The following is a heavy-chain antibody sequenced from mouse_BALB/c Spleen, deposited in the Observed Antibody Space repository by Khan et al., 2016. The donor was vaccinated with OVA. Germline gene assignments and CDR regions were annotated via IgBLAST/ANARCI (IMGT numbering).Heavy chain of an antibody. CDR2: VNPNNGGT. CDR1: GYSFTGYY. D-gene: IGHD2-3*01. J-gene: IGHJ3*01. Sequence: VQLKESGPDLVKPGASVKISCKASGYSFTGYYMHWVKQSHGKSLEWIGRVNPNNGGTSYNQKFKGKAILTVDKSSSTAYMELRSLTSEDSAVYYCARSLDGYYDWFAYWGQGTLVTVSA. V-gene: IGHV1-26*01. CDR3: ARSLDGYYDWFAY.